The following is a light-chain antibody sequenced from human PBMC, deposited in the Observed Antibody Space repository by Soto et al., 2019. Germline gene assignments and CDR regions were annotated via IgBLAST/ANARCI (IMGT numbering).Light chain of an antibody. J-gene: IGLJ1*01. V-gene: IGLV2-14*03. CDR2: EVS. Sequence: QSALTQPASVSGSPGQSITISCTGTSSDVGAYGYVSWYQQHPDKAPKLMIYEVSYRPPGVSNRFSGSKSVNTATLTISGLQAEDEADYYCSSYKSSSTRVFGTGTKLTVL. CDR3: SSYKSSSTRV. CDR1: SSDVGAYGY.